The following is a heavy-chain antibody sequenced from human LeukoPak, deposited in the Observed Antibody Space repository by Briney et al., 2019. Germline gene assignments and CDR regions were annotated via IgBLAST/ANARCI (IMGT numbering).Heavy chain of an antibody. D-gene: IGHD1-26*01. J-gene: IGHJ4*02. CDR2: VNAGNGNT. CDR1: GYTFASYA. CDR3: ARSIVGGNSESY. Sequence: ASVKVSCKASGYTFASYAVHWVRQAPGQSLEWMGWVNAGNGNTKYSQKFQGRVTISRDTSANTAYMELNGLSSEDTAIYYCARSIVGGNSESYWGQGTLVTVSS. V-gene: IGHV1-3*01.